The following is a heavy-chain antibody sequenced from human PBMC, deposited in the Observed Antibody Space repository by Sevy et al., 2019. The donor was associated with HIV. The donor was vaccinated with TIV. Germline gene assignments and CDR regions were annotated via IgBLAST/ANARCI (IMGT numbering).Heavy chain of an antibody. CDR2: ISSSSSTI. J-gene: IGHJ3*02. CDR3: AKDINSSGWTGGAFDI. V-gene: IGHV3-48*04. Sequence: GGSLRLSCVASGFTFSSYSMNWVRQAPGKGLEWVSYISSSSSTICYADSVKGRFTISRDNAKNSLYLQMNSLRAEDTALYYCAKDINSSGWTGGAFDIWGQGTMVTVSS. D-gene: IGHD6-19*01. CDR1: GFTFSSYS.